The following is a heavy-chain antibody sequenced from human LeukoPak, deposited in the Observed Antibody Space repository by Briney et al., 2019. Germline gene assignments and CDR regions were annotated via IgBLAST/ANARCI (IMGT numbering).Heavy chain of an antibody. V-gene: IGHV4-59*05. Sequence: SETLSLTCTVSGGSISSYYWSWIRQPAGKGLEWIGRIYYSGNTYYNPSLKSRVTISVDTSKNEFSLKLSSVTAADTAVYSCARMVRGRGYYYYYMDVWGKGTTVTVSS. J-gene: IGHJ6*03. CDR1: GGSISSYY. D-gene: IGHD3-10*01. CDR2: IYYSGNT. CDR3: ARMVRGRGYYYYYMDV.